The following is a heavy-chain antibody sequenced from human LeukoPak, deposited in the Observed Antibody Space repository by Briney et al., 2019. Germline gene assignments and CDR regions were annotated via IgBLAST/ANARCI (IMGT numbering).Heavy chain of an antibody. CDR2: IIPILGIA. CDR3: ARDNHYYDSSGYCHFDY. V-gene: IGHV1-69*04. Sequence: GASVKVSCKASGGTFSSYAIGWVRQAPGQGLEWMGRIIPILGIANYAQKFQGRVTITADKSTSTAYMELSSLRSEDTAVYYCARDNHYYDSSGYCHFDYWGQGTLVTVSS. J-gene: IGHJ4*02. CDR1: GGTFSSYA. D-gene: IGHD3-22*01.